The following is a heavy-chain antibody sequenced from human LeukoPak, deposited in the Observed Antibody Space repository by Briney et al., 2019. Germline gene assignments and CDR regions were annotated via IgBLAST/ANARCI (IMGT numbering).Heavy chain of an antibody. CDR3: ARDGYDFWSGYSIDY. CDR2: ITGSGNST. Sequence: GGSLRLSCAVSGFTFSNYAMTWVRQAPGKGLEWVSEITGSGNSTYYADSVKGRFTISRDNAKNSLYLQMNSLRAEDTALYYCARDGYDFWSGYSIDYWGQGTLVTVSS. J-gene: IGHJ4*02. CDR1: GFTFSNYA. V-gene: IGHV3-23*01. D-gene: IGHD3-3*01.